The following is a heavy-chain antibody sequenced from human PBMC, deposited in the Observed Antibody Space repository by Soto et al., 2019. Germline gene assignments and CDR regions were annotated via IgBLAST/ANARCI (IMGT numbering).Heavy chain of an antibody. D-gene: IGHD5-18*01. J-gene: IGHJ4*02. CDR3: ARVPSSQLFLGEIDY. CDR2: IWYDGGKK. Sequence: GGSLRLSCEASGFTFSSYGMLWVRQAPGKGLEWVAVIWYDGGKKYYADSVKGRFTISRDNSKNTLYLQMNTLRDEDTAVYYCARVPSSQLFLGEIDYWGQGTLVTVSS. CDR1: GFTFSSYG. V-gene: IGHV3-33*01.